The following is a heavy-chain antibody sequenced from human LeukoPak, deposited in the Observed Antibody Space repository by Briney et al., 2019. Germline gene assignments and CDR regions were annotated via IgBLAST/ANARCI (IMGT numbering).Heavy chain of an antibody. D-gene: IGHD6-13*01. CDR2: ISSSSSYI. CDR3: AKDQGRIAAAGIDY. V-gene: IGHV3-21*01. Sequence: PGGSLRLSCAASGFTFSSYSMNWVRQAPGKGLEWVSSISSSSSYIYYADSVKGRFTISRDNSKNTLYLQMNSLRAEDTAVYYCAKDQGRIAAAGIDYWGQGTLVTVSS. CDR1: GFTFSSYS. J-gene: IGHJ4*02.